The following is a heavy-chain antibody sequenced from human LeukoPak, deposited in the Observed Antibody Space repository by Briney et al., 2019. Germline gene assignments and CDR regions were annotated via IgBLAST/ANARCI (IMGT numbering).Heavy chain of an antibody. CDR3: AKEIWPTVTIPGRTYFDY. V-gene: IGHV3-30*02. Sequence: GGSLRLSCAASGFTFISDDMNWVRQAPGKGLKGETFIRNDGSHKYYADSVKGRFTISRDNSKKTLYLQMNSLRAEDTAVYYCAKEIWPTVTIPGRTYFDYWGQGALVTVSS. CDR2: IRNDGSHK. J-gene: IGHJ4*02. D-gene: IGHD4-17*01. CDR1: GFTFISDD.